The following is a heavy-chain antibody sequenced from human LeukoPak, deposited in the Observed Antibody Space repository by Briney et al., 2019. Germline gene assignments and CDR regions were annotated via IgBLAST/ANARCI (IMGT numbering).Heavy chain of an antibody. Sequence: GGSLRLSCAASGFTFSSYSMNWVRQAPGKGLEWVSYISSSSSTIYYADSVKGRFTISRDNSKNTLYLQMNSLRAEDTAVYYCARDPSDIVVVVAATAPDYWGQGTLVTVSS. J-gene: IGHJ4*02. D-gene: IGHD2-15*01. CDR2: ISSSSSTI. CDR1: GFTFSSYS. CDR3: ARDPSDIVVVVAATAPDY. V-gene: IGHV3-48*01.